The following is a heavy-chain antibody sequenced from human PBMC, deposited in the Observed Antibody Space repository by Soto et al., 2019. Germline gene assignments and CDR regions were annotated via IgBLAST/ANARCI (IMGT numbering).Heavy chain of an antibody. Sequence: ASLKVSCKASGYIFTSYYIHWVRQAPGQGLEWVGWINPFDGSRMFAQSFQGRVTMTRDTSTSTVYMEVSSLRSEDTAVYYCSRVDPGETSPFDHWGQGTLVTVSS. CDR1: GYIFTSYY. CDR3: SRVDPGETSPFDH. D-gene: IGHD3-10*01. V-gene: IGHV1-46*03. CDR2: INPFDGSR. J-gene: IGHJ4*02.